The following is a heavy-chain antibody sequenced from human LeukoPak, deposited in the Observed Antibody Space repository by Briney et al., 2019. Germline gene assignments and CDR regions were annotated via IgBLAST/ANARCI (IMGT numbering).Heavy chain of an antibody. Sequence: GGSLRLSCAASGFTFSGYSINWVRQAPGKGLEWVSFISSISSTIYYADSVKGRFTISRDNAKNSLYLQMNSLRAEDTAVYYCARELTVTTDAFDIWGQGTMVTVSS. V-gene: IGHV3-48*04. CDR1: GFTFSGYS. CDR2: ISSISSTI. J-gene: IGHJ3*02. D-gene: IGHD4-17*01. CDR3: ARELTVTTDAFDI.